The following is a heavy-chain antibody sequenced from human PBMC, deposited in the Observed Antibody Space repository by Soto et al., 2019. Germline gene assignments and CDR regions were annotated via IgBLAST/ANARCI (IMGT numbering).Heavy chain of an antibody. CDR1: GFSLSTSGLG. D-gene: IGHD6-13*01. Sequence: QITLKESAPTLVKPTQTLTLTCTFSGFSLSTSGLGVGWVRQPPGKALEWLALIYWNDDKRYSPSLNSRLTITKDTSKSQVVLTMTNVDPVDTATYYCARPPRGIAAFYFAYWGQGTLVTVSS. CDR3: ARPPRGIAAFYFAY. V-gene: IGHV2-5*01. J-gene: IGHJ4*02. CDR2: IYWNDDK.